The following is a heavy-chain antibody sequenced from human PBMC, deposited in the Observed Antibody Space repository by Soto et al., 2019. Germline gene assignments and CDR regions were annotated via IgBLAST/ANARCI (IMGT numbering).Heavy chain of an antibody. D-gene: IGHD2-21*02. CDR3: ASGIIVVVPAKRHAGPLA. V-gene: IGHV5-51*01. J-gene: IGHJ5*02. CDR1: GYSFTSYW. Sequence: GESLKISCKGSGYSFTSYWIGWVRQMPGKGLEWMGIIYPGDSDTRYSPSFQGQVTISADKSISTAYLQWSSLKASDTAMYYCASGIIVVVPAKRHAGPLAWGQGTLVTVSS. CDR2: IYPGDSDT.